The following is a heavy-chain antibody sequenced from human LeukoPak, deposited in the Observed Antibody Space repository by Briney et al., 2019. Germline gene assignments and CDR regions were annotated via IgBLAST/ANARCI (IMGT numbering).Heavy chain of an antibody. Sequence: SVKVSCKASGYTFTSYGISWVRQAPGQGLEWMGRIIPIFGTANYAQKFQGRVTITTDESTSTAYMELSSLRSEDTAVYYCVISSYAFDIWGQGTMVTVSS. CDR3: VISSYAFDI. J-gene: IGHJ3*02. CDR2: IIPIFGTA. V-gene: IGHV1-69*05. CDR1: GYTFTSYG. D-gene: IGHD5-12*01.